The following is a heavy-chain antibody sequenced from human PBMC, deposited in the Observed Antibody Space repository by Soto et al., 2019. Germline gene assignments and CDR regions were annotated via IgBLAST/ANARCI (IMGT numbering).Heavy chain of an antibody. J-gene: IGHJ6*02. V-gene: IGHV4-39*01. CDR1: GGSISSSSYY. Sequence: SETLSLTCTVSGGSISSSSYYWGWIRQPPGKGLEWIGSIYYSGSTYYNPSLKSRVTISVDTSKNQFSLKLSSVTAADTAVYYCARGRGYCSGGSCYLDVWGQGTTVTVSS. CDR2: IYYSGST. CDR3: ARGRGYCSGGSCYLDV. D-gene: IGHD2-15*01.